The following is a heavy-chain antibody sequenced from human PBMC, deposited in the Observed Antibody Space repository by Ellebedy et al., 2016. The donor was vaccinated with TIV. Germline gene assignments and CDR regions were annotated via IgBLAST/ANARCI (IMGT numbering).Heavy chain of an antibody. CDR2: IIPILGIA. CDR3: ARENPRYCSGGSCYYNWYFDL. V-gene: IGHV1-69*04. J-gene: IGHJ2*01. CDR1: GGTFSSYA. Sequence: AASVKVSCKASGGTFSSYAISWVRQAPGQGLEWMGRIIPILGIANYAQKFQGRVTITADKSTSTAYMELSSLRSEDTAVYCARENPRYCSGGSCYYNWYFDLWGRGTLVTVSS. D-gene: IGHD2-15*01.